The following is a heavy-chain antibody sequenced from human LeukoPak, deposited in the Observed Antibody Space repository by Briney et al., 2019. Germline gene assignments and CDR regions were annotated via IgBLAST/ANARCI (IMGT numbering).Heavy chain of an antibody. D-gene: IGHD5-18*01. CDR2: IYYSGST. CDR3: TRQGGGRYSYEDY. Sequence: PSDTLSLTCTVSGGSIISSSYYWGWIRQPPGKGLEWMGSIYYSGSTYYNPSLKSRVTISVDTSKNQFSLKLSSVSAAETAVYYCTRQGGGRYSYEDYSGQGKMVTVSS. CDR1: GGSIISSSYY. V-gene: IGHV4-39*01. J-gene: IGHJ4*02.